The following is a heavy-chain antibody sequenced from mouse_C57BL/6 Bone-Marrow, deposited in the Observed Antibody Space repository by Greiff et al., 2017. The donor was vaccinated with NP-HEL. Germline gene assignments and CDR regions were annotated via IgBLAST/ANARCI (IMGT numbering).Heavy chain of an antibody. Sequence: QVQLKESGAELVRPGTSVKMSCKASGYTFTNYWIGWAKQRPGHGLEWIGDIYPGGGYTNYNEKFKGKATLTADKSSSTAYMQFSSLTSEDSAIYYCAIYGNYEREYYFDYWGQGTTLTVSS. CDR3: AIYGNYEREYYFDY. V-gene: IGHV1-63*01. CDR1: GYTFTNYW. D-gene: IGHD2-1*01. CDR2: IYPGGGYT. J-gene: IGHJ2*01.